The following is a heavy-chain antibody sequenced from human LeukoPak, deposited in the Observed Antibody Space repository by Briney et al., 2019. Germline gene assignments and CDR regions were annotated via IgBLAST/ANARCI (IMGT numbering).Heavy chain of an antibody. D-gene: IGHD3-22*01. J-gene: IGHJ4*02. V-gene: IGHV3-7*01. Sequence: GGSLRLSCAASGFTFSSYWMSWVRQAPGKGLEWVASIKQDGTEKYYVDSVKGRFTISKDNAKNSLYLQMNSLRAEDTAVYYCARDLYYYDSSGYSYWGQGTLVTVSS. CDR3: ARDLYYYDSSGYSY. CDR2: IKQDGTEK. CDR1: GFTFSSYW.